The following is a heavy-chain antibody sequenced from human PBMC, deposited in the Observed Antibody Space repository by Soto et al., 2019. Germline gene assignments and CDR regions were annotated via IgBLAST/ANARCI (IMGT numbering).Heavy chain of an antibody. CDR2: ISRSDGTT. V-gene: IGHV3-23*01. CDR1: GFTFTDYA. D-gene: IGHD2-15*01. J-gene: IGHJ4*02. Sequence: GGSLRLSCAASGFTFTDYAMSWVRQAPGKGLEWVSGISRSDGTTVYADSVRGRFTISRDDSKKMLFLQMNSLRAEDTAVYYCAPGRQKVVASWGQGTLVTVSS. CDR3: APGRQKVVAS.